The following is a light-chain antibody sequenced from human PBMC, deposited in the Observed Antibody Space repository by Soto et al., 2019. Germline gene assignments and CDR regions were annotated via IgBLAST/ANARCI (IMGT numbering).Light chain of an antibody. CDR2: GAS. CDR1: QSVSSSY. J-gene: IGKJ1*01. V-gene: IGKV3-20*01. CDR3: QQYGSSPWT. Sequence: EIVLTQSPGTLSLSPGERATLSCRASQSVSSSYLAGYQQKPGQAPRLLIYGASSRATGIPDRFSGSGSGTDFTLTISRLEPEEFAVYYCQQYGSSPWTFGQGTKVEIK.